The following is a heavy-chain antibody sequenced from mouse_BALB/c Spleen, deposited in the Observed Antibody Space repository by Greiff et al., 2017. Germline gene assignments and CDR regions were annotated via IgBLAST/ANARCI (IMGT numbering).Heavy chain of an antibody. CDR2: IYPGSGST. D-gene: IGHD2-4*01. V-gene: IGHV1-77*01. J-gene: IGHJ3*01. Sequence: QVQLKQSGPELVKPGASVKMSCKASGYTFTDYVISWVKQRTGQGLEWIGEIYPGSGSTYYNEKFKGKATLTADKSSNTAYMQLSSLTSEDSAVYFCARRGRSTMISWFAYWGQGTLVTVSA. CDR3: ARRGRSTMISWFAY. CDR1: GYTFTDYV.